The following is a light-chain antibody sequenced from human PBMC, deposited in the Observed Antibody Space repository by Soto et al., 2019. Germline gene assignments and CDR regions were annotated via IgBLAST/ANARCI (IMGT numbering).Light chain of an antibody. Sequence: EVVLTQSPGMLSLSPGERATLSCRASQSVSSSYIGWYQQRPGQAPRLLMYGTSRRATGISDRFSGSGSGTDFTLTISRLEPEDFAVYYCQQYGAQPYYFAQGTKLEIK. CDR1: QSVSSSY. V-gene: IGKV3-20*01. CDR3: QQYGAQPYY. J-gene: IGKJ2*01. CDR2: GTS.